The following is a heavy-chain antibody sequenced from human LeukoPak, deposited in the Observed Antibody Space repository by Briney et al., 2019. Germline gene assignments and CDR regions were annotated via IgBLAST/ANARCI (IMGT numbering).Heavy chain of an antibody. D-gene: IGHD6-13*01. J-gene: IGHJ1*01. V-gene: IGHV1-2*02. CDR1: GYTFTGYY. Sequence: GASVKVSCKASGYTFTGYYMHWVRQAPGQGLEWMGWINPNSGGTNYAQKFQGRVTMTRDTSISTAYMELSRLRSDDTAVYYCAREPDSSSWVEYFQHWGQGTLVTVSS. CDR3: AREPDSSSWVEYFQH. CDR2: INPNSGGT.